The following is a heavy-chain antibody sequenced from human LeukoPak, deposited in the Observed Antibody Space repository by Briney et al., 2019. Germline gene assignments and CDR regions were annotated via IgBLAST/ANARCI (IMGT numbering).Heavy chain of an antibody. D-gene: IGHD3-22*01. CDR2: INTNTGNP. J-gene: IGHJ4*02. CDR3: ARALSPLYYYDSSGYYSPFDY. CDR1: GYTFTNYY. Sequence: GASVKVSCKASGYTFTNYYIHWVRQAPGQGLEWMGWINTNTGNPTYAQGFTGRFVFSLDTSVSTAYLQISSLKAEDTAVYYCARALSPLYYYDSSGYYSPFDYWGQGTLVTVSS. V-gene: IGHV7-4-1*02.